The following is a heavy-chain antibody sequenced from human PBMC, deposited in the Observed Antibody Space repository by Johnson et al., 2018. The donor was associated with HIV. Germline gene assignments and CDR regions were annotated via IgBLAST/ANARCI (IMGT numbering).Heavy chain of an antibody. CDR1: GFIISSYW. CDR3: AREGAAAGPTDAFDI. J-gene: IGHJ3*02. Sequence: VQLVESGGGLVQPGGSLRLSCAASGFIISSYWMTWVRQAPGKGLEWVANIKKDGSNKYYADYVKGRLTISRDNSKNTLYLQMNSLRAEDTAVYYCAREGAAAGPTDAFDIWGQGTMVTVSS. V-gene: IGHV3-7*01. CDR2: IKKDGSNK. D-gene: IGHD6-13*01.